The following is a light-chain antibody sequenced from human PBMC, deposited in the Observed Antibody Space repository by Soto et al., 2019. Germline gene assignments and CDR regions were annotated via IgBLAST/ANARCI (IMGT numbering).Light chain of an antibody. CDR2: KAS. V-gene: IGKV1-5*03. CDR1: QSISSW. J-gene: IGKJ1*01. CDR3: QQYNSYST. Sequence: DIQMTQSPSTLSASVGDRVTITCRASQSISSWLAWYQQKPGKAPKLLIYKASSLESGVPSRFSGSGSGTEFTLTISSLQPDDFATYYCQQYNSYSTFGQGTNVAIK.